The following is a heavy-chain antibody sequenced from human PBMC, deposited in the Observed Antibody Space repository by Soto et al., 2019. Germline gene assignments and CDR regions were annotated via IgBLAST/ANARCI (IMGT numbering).Heavy chain of an antibody. Sequence: QVQLVQSGAEVKKPGSSVKVSCKASGGTFSSYAISWVRQAPGQGLEWMGGIIPIFGTANYAQKFQGRVTITGDESTSTAYMELSGLRSEDTAVYYCARVKEAYYYGSGSYSPYYFDYWGQGTLVTVSS. V-gene: IGHV1-69*12. CDR3: ARVKEAYYYGSGSYSPYYFDY. J-gene: IGHJ4*02. D-gene: IGHD3-10*01. CDR2: IIPIFGTA. CDR1: GGTFSSYA.